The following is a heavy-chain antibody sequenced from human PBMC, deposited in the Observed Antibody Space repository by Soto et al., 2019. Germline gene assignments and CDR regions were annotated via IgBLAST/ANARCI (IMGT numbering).Heavy chain of an antibody. V-gene: IGHV1-69*01. CDR2: IIPVLGTP. D-gene: IGHD6-13*01. J-gene: IGHJ6*02. CDR1: GDTFTSTA. CDR3: ASSAGLDHLLNYYGLNV. Sequence: QVHLVQSSAEVKKPGSSVKVSCKASGDTFTSTAFSWVRQAPGQGLEWMGGIIPVLGTPNYAQKFQARVTITADASTTTVHMELSSLRSDDTAVYYCASSAGLDHLLNYYGLNVWGQGTTVTVSS.